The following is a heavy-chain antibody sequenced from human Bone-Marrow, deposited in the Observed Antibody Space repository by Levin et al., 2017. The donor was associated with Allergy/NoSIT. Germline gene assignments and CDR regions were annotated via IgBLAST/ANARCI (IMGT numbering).Heavy chain of an antibody. CDR1: GFLLSSNGVG. D-gene: IGHD3-10*01. Sequence: SGPTLVKPTQTFTLTCTFSGFLLSSNGVGVGWIRQAPGKALEWLALIYWDDDKRYSPSLKSRLNITKDTSKNQVVLTMTNMAPVDTGTYYCAHHKFWFGEFPFDFWGRGSLVTVSS. V-gene: IGHV2-5*02. CDR2: IYWDDDK. CDR3: AHHKFWFGEFPFDF. J-gene: IGHJ4*02.